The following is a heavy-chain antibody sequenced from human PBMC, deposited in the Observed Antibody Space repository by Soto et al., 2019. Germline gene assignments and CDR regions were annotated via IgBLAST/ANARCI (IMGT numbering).Heavy chain of an antibody. CDR2: TYYRSRWYN. J-gene: IGHJ6*03. CDR3: AGTTSHQWYYMDV. V-gene: IGHV6-1*01. Sequence: SQTLSLTCAISGDSVSSNGAAWNWIRLSPSRGLEWLARTYYRSRWYNDYAVSVRSRITVNPDTSKNQFSLQLTSVTPEGTAVYYCAGTTSHQWYYMDVWGKGTKGTV. D-gene: IGHD1-1*01. CDR1: GDSVSSNGAA.